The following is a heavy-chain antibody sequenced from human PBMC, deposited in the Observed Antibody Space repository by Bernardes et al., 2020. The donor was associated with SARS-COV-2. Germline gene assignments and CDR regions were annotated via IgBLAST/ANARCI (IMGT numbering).Heavy chain of an antibody. J-gene: IGHJ3*02. Sequence: ASVKVSCKASGYTFTSYDISWVRQATGQGLEWMGWMNPNSGNTGYAQKFQGRVTMTRNTSISTAYMELSSLRSEDTAVYYCARAVGSSGYFDAFDIWGQGTMVTVSS. D-gene: IGHD3-22*01. CDR1: GYTFTSYD. V-gene: IGHV1-8*01. CDR2: MNPNSGNT. CDR3: ARAVGSSGYFDAFDI.